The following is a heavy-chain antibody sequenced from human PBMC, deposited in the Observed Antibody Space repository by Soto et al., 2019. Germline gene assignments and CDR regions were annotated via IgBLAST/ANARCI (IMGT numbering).Heavy chain of an antibody. CDR2: INHSGST. CDR1: GGSFSGYY. Sequence: SETLSLTCAVYGGSFSGYYWSWIRQPPGKGLEWIGEINHSGSTNYNPSLKSRVTISVDTSKNQFSLKLSSVTAADTTVYYCASIPNNDFWSGDNYYYYMDVWGKGTTVTVSS. CDR3: ASIPNNDFWSGDNYYYYMDV. D-gene: IGHD3-3*01. J-gene: IGHJ6*03. V-gene: IGHV4-34*01.